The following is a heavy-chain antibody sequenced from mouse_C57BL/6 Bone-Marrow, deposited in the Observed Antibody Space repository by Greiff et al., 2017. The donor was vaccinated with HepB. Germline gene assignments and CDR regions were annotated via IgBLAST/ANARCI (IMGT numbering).Heavy chain of an antibody. CDR3: HYGSSYY. CDR1: CYTFTSYW. D-gene: IGHD1-1*01. CDR2: IDPSDSYT. V-gene: IGHV1-50*01. J-gene: IGHJ2*01. Sequence: QVQLQQPGAELVKPGASVKLSCKASCYTFTSYWMQWVKQRPGQGLEWIGEIDPSDSYTNYNQKFKGKATLTVDTSSSTAYMQLSSLTSEDSAVYYCHYGSSYYWGQGTTLTVSS.